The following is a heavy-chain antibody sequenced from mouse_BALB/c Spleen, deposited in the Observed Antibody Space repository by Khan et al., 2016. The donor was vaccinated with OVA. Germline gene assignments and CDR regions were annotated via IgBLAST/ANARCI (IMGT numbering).Heavy chain of an antibody. CDR2: IDPYNGYT. CDR3: ARRNWDNWYFDV. Sequence: EVQLQESGPELVKPGASVKVSCKASGYAFTSYIMYWVKQSHGESLEWIGYIDPYNGYTSYNQKFKGKATLTVDKSSSTAYMHLNSLTSEDSAVFYCARRNWDNWYFDVWGAGTTVTVSS. CDR1: GYAFTSYI. V-gene: IGHV1S135*01. J-gene: IGHJ1*01. D-gene: IGHD4-1*01.